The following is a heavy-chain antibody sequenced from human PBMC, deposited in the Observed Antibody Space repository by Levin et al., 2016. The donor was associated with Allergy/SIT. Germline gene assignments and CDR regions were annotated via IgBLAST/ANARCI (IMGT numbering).Heavy chain of an antibody. V-gene: IGHV4-31*03. CDR1: GGSISSGGYY. J-gene: IGHJ4*02. CDR2: INYSGST. D-gene: IGHD3-10*01. Sequence: SETLSLTCIVSGGSISSGGYYWSWIRQHPGKGLQWIAYINYSGSTYYNPSLKSRVNISVDTSKNQFSLKLSSVSAADTAVYYCATKSGIPNDYWGQGTLVTVSS. CDR3: ATKSGIPNDY.